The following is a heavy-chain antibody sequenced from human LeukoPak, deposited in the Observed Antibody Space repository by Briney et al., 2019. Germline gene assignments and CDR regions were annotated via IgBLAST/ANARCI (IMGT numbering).Heavy chain of an antibody. CDR3: ARDRGYSTFDY. CDR1: GFSFSDYA. Sequence: PGGSLRLSCAASGFSFSDYAMHWVRQAPGKGLEWVANIKEDGSEINYVDSVKGRFTISRDNAKNSLYLQMNSLRVDDTAVYYCARDRGYSTFDYWGQGTLVTVSS. D-gene: IGHD4-23*01. J-gene: IGHJ4*02. V-gene: IGHV3-7*01. CDR2: IKEDGSEI.